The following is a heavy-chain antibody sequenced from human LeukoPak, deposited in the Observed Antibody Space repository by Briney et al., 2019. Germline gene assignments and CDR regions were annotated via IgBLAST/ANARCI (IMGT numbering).Heavy chain of an antibody. CDR1: GFXFSSYD. CDR2: ISGNGGNT. J-gene: IGHJ4*02. D-gene: IGHD3-10*01. CDR3: ANNYYGSETHYTPRGY. Sequence: GGSLRLSCAASGFXFSSYDISWVRQAPGKGLEWVLSISGNGGNTYYADSVKGRFTISRDNSKHTLFLQMNSLRAEDTAVYYCANNYYGSETHYTPRGYWGQGTLVTVA. V-gene: IGHV3-23*01.